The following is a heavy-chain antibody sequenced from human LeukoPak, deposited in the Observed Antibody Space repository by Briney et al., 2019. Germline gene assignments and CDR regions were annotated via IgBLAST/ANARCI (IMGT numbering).Heavy chain of an antibody. J-gene: IGHJ5*02. Sequence: SQTPSLTCTVSGGSISSGGYYWSWIRQHPGRGLEWIGYIYYSGSTYYNPSLKSRVTISVDTSKNQFSLKLSSVTAADTAVYYCARLGEDIVVVPAATNWFDPWGQGTLVTVSS. V-gene: IGHV4-31*03. CDR2: IYYSGST. D-gene: IGHD2-2*01. CDR1: GGSISSGGYY. CDR3: ARLGEDIVVVPAATNWFDP.